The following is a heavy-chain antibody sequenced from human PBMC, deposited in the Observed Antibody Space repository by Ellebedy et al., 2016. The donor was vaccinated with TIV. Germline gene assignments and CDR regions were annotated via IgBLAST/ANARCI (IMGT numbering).Heavy chain of an antibody. CDR2: INPDGSVE. Sequence: GGSLRLXXEAAGFSFSTSWMTWLRQAPGKGLEWLANINPDGSVENYVDSVKGRFTISRDNAKNSVHLQMNSLRAEDTALYYCARDFAMQQFDYWGQGTLVTVSS. J-gene: IGHJ4*02. CDR1: GFSFSTSW. V-gene: IGHV3-7*04. D-gene: IGHD1/OR15-1a*01. CDR3: ARDFAMQQFDY.